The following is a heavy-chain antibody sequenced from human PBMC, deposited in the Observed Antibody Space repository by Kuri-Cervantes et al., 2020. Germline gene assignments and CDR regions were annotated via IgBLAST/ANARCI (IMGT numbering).Heavy chain of an antibody. CDR2: INPNSGGT. V-gene: IGHV1-2*02. Sequence: SVKVSCKASGYTFTGYYMHWVRQATGQGLEWMGWINPNSGGTNYAQKVQGMVTMTRDTTISTAYMELSRLRSEDTAVYYCTLKSSRPAVEYWGQGTLVTVSS. J-gene: IGHJ4*02. CDR3: TLKSSRPAVEY. CDR1: GYTFTGYY.